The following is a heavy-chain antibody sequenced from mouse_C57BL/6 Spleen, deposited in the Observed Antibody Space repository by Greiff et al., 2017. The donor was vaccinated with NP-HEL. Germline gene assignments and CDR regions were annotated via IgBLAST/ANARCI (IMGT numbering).Heavy chain of an antibody. V-gene: IGHV1-80*01. CDR1: GYAFSSYW. D-gene: IGHD2-4*01. CDR3: ARWVMITSSYYAMDY. CDR2: IYPGDGDT. J-gene: IGHJ4*01. Sequence: QVQLQQSGAELVKPGASVKISCKASGYAFSSYWMNWVKQRPGKGLEWIGQIYPGDGDTNYNGKFKGKATLTADKSSSTAYMQLSSLTSEDSAVYCCARWVMITSSYYAMDYWGQGTSVTVSS.